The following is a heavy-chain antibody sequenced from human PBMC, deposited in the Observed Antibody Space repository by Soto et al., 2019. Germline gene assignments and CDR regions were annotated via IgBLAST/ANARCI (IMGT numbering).Heavy chain of an antibody. CDR1: GGSISSSSYY. V-gene: IGHV4-39*01. CDR3: ARLGGYCSSTSCYGFYGMDV. J-gene: IGHJ6*02. CDR2: IYYSGST. Sequence: PSETLSLTCTVSGGSISSSSYYWGWIRQPPGKGLEWIGSIYYSGSTYYNPSLEGRVTISVDTSKNQFSLKVSSVTVADTAVYYCARLGGYCSSTSCYGFYGMDVWGQGTTVTVYS. D-gene: IGHD2-2*01.